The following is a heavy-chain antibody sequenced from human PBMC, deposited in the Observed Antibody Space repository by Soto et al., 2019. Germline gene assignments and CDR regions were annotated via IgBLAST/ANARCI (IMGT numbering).Heavy chain of an antibody. V-gene: IGHV1-69*01. CDR3: ARSQGGSSSLDIYYYYYYGMDV. Sequence: QVQLVQSGAEVKKPGSSVKVSCKAPGGTFSTYAISWVRQAPGQGLEWMGGVMPICGTPKYAQKFQGRVTITADESTSTGYMERRSLRSEDTAVYYCARSQGGSSSLDIYYYYYYGMDVWGQGTTVTVSS. D-gene: IGHD2-15*01. CDR1: GGTFSTYA. J-gene: IGHJ6*02. CDR2: VMPICGTP.